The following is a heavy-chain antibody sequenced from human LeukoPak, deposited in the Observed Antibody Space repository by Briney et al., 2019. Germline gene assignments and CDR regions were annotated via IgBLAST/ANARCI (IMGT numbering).Heavy chain of an antibody. CDR3: ASPSSGWPNFDY. CDR1: GFTFSSYS. Sequence: PGGSLRLSCAASGFTFSSYSMNWVRQAPGKGLEWVADINQDESEKYYVDSVRGRFTISRDNAKNSLYLQMNSLRAEDTAVYYCASPSSGWPNFDYWGQGTLVTVSS. V-gene: IGHV3-7*01. CDR2: INQDESEK. J-gene: IGHJ4*02. D-gene: IGHD6-19*01.